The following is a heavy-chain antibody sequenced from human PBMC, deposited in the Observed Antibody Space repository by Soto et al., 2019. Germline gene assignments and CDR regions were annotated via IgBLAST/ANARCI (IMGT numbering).Heavy chain of an antibody. CDR2: ISSSSSYI. Sequence: QRLSCAASGFTFSSYSMNWVRQAPGKGLEWVSSISSSSSYIYYADSVKGRFTISRDNAKNSLYLQMNSQRAEDTAVYDWALDHGDYDFWSGYTVGTLDYRSQRSSVTVSS. D-gene: IGHD3-3*01. CDR3: ALDHGDYDFWSGYTVGTLDY. V-gene: IGHV3-21*01. J-gene: IGHJ4*02. CDR1: GFTFSSYS.